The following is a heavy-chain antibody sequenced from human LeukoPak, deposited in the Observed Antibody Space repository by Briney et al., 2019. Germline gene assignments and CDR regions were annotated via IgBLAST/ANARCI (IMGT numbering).Heavy chain of an antibody. J-gene: IGHJ5*02. CDR1: GGSISSGDYY. V-gene: IGHV4-61*08. CDR2: IYYSGST. D-gene: IGHD6-13*01. CDR3: ARAMGIAAAGPLNWFDP. Sequence: KPSQTLSLTCTVSGGSISSGDYYWSWIRQPPGKGLEWIGYIYYSGSTNYNPSLKSRVTISVDTSKNQFSLKLSSVTAADTAVYYCARAMGIAAAGPLNWFDPWGQGTLVTVSS.